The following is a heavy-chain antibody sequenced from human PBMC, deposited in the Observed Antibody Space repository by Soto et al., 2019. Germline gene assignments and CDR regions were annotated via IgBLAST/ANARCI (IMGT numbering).Heavy chain of an antibody. D-gene: IGHD7-27*01. Sequence: SETLSLTCSVSGDSISNLDYFWAWIRQPPGQALEYIGYIYKSATTYYNPSFESRVAISVDTSKSQFSLNVTSVTAADTAVYFCARGRYCLTGRCFPNWFDPWGQGTLVTVSS. V-gene: IGHV4-30-4*01. CDR1: GDSISNLDYF. CDR3: ARGRYCLTGRCFPNWFDP. CDR2: IYKSATT. J-gene: IGHJ5*02.